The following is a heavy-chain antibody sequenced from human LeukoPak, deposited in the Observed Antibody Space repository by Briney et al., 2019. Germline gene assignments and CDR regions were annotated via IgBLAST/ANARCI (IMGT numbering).Heavy chain of an antibody. CDR3: ARDRAAAGHNWFDP. V-gene: IGHV3-21*01. D-gene: IGHD6-13*01. CDR2: ISSSSYI. J-gene: IGHJ5*02. CDR1: GFTFSSYS. Sequence: GGSLRLSCAASGFTFSSYSMNWVRQAPGKGLEWVSSISSSSYIYYADSVKGRFTISRDNAKNSLYLQMNSLRAEDTAVYYCARDRAAAGHNWFDPWGQGTLVTASS.